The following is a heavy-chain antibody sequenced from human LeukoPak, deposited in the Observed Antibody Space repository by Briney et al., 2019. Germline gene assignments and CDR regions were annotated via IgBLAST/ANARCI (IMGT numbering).Heavy chain of an antibody. D-gene: IGHD2-21*01. CDR1: GGSISSYY. CDR2: IYYSGST. J-gene: IGHJ4*02. Sequence: PSETLSLTCTVSGGSISSYYWSWIRQPPGKGLEWIGSIYYSGSTYYNPSLKSRVTISVDTSENWFSLKLSAVTAADSAVYYCARVRGFVVAGDPSLDYWGQGTLVTVSS. CDR3: ARVRGFVVAGDPSLDY. V-gene: IGHV4-59*12.